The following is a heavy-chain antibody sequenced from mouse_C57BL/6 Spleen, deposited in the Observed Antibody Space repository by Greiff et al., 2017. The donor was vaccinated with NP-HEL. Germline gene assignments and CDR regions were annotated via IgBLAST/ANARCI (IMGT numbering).Heavy chain of an antibody. V-gene: IGHV1-50*01. CDR3: ARHYGSPYWYFDV. J-gene: IGHJ1*03. CDR1: GYTFTSYW. D-gene: IGHD1-1*01. Sequence: QVQLQQPGAELVKPGASVKLSCKASGYTFTSYWMQWVKQRPGQGLEWIGEIDPSDSYTNYNQKFKGKATLTVDTSSSTAYMQLSSLTSEDSAVYYCARHYGSPYWYFDVWGTGTTVTVSS. CDR2: IDPSDSYT.